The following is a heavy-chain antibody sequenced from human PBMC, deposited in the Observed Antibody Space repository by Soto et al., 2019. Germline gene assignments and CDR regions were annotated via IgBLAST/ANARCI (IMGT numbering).Heavy chain of an antibody. V-gene: IGHV4-61*01. CDR2: IYYSGST. Sequence: PSETLSLTCTVSGGSVSSGSYYWSWIRQPPGKGLEWIGYIYYSGSTNYNPSLKSRVTISVDTSKNQFSLKLSSVTAADTAVYYCARDSVPYYYDSSGYLGAFDIWGQGTMVTVSS. D-gene: IGHD3-22*01. J-gene: IGHJ3*02. CDR3: ARDSVPYYYDSSGYLGAFDI. CDR1: GGSVSSGSYY.